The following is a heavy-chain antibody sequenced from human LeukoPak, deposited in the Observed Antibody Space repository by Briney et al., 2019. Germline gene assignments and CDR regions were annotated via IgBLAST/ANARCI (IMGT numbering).Heavy chain of an antibody. J-gene: IGHJ4*02. V-gene: IGHV1-3*01. D-gene: IGHD6-19*01. CDR1: GYTFTIYA. CDR3: ARESSYYSSGWYMIEYYFDY. Sequence: ASVKVSCKASGYTFTIYALHWVRQAPGQRLEWMGWINAGNGNTKYSQKFQGRVTITRDASASTAYMELSSLRSEDTAVYYCARESSYYSSGWYMIEYYFDYWGQGTLVTVSS. CDR2: INAGNGNT.